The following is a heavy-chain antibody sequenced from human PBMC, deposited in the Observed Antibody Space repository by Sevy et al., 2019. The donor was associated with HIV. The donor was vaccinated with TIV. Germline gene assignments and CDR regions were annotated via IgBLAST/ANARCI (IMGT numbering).Heavy chain of an antibody. CDR3: ARVSGWHLRYGLDV. CDR2: MNTNTGNT. Sequence: ASVKFSCKASGFNFASYDIYWVRQATGQGLEWMGWMNTNTGNTGLAQKFQGRVTMTRNTSITTAYMELSNLRSEDTAVYYCARVSGWHLRYGLDVWGQGTTVTVSS. CDR1: GFNFASYD. D-gene: IGHD6-19*01. J-gene: IGHJ6*02. V-gene: IGHV1-8*02.